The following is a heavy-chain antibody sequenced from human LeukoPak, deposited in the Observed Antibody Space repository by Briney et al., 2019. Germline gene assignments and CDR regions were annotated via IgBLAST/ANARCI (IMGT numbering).Heavy chain of an antibody. V-gene: IGHV3-43*01. D-gene: IGHD5-18*01. CDR1: GFTFDDYT. CDR3: ARDLGGYSYGSHFDY. Sequence: PGGSLRLSCAVSGFTFDDYTMFWVRQAPGKGLECVSLINWDGSNTYYADSVKGRFTISRDNARNSLYLHMNSLRAEDTAVYYCARDLGGYSYGSHFDYWGQGTLVTVSS. CDR2: INWDGSNT. J-gene: IGHJ4*02.